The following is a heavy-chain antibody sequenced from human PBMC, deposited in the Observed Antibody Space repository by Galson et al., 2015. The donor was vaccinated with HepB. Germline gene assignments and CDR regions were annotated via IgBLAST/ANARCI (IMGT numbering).Heavy chain of an antibody. CDR3: AKDAPTWYSSSYCHFDY. J-gene: IGHJ4*02. CDR2: VSFDGSNT. V-gene: IGHV3-30*18. D-gene: IGHD6-13*01. Sequence: SLRLSCAASGFTFSDYGLHWVRQAPGQGLEWVAFVSFDGSNTYYADSVKGRFTFSRDTSNNMLYQHMNSLRPEDTASYYCAKDAPTWYSSSYCHFDYWGQGALVTVSS. CDR1: GFTFSDYG.